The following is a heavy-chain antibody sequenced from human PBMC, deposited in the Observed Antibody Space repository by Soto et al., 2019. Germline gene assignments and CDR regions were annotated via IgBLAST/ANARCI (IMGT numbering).Heavy chain of an antibody. CDR2: ISCSGGST. V-gene: IGHV3-23*01. D-gene: IGHD6-6*01. CDR3: AKAVITEQLVRTGAFDI. J-gene: IGHJ3*02. Sequence: PGGSLRLSCAASGFTFSSYAMSWFRQAPGKGLEWVSAISCSGGSTYYADSVKGRFTISRDNSKNTLYLQMNSLRAEDTAVYYCAKAVITEQLVRTGAFDIWGQGTMVTVSS. CDR1: GFTFSSYA.